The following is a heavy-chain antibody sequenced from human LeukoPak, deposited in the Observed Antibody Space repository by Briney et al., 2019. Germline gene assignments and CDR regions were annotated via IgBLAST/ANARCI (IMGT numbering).Heavy chain of an antibody. CDR3: ARDLSLYCSGGSCYSLNY. Sequence: GGSLRLSCAASGFTFSNYSMNWVRQAPGKGLEWVSYISSSSSTIYYADSVKGRFTISRDNAKNSLYLQMNSLRAEDTAVYYCARDLSLYCSGGSCYSLNYWGQGTLVTVSS. D-gene: IGHD2-15*01. CDR1: GFTFSNYS. V-gene: IGHV3-48*01. J-gene: IGHJ4*02. CDR2: ISSSSSTI.